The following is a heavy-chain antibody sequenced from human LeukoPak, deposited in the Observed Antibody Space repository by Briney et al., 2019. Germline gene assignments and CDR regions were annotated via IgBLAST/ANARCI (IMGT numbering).Heavy chain of an antibody. J-gene: IGHJ4*02. Sequence: GRSLRLSCAASGFTFSSYGMHWVRQAPGKGLEWVAVISYDGSNKYYADSVKGRFTISRDNSKSTLYLQMNSLRAEDTAVYYCAKEGGYDYVWGSYRYTNYYFDYWGQGTLVTVSS. CDR3: AKEGGYDYVWGSYRYTNYYFDY. CDR2: ISYDGSNK. V-gene: IGHV3-30*18. CDR1: GFTFSSYG. D-gene: IGHD3-16*02.